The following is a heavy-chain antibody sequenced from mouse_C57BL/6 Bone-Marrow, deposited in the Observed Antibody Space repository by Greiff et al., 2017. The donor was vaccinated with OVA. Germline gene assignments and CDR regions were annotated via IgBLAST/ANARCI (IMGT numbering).Heavy chain of an antibody. Sequence: QVQLQQSGPELVKPGASVKISCKASGYAFSSSWMNWVKQRPGKGLEWIGRIYPGDGDTNYNGKFKGKATLTADKSSSTAYMQLSSLTSEDSAVYFCARFPYSNYDYWGQGTTLTVSS. J-gene: IGHJ2*01. CDR3: ARFPYSNYDY. CDR2: IYPGDGDT. D-gene: IGHD2-5*01. V-gene: IGHV1-82*01. CDR1: GYAFSSSW.